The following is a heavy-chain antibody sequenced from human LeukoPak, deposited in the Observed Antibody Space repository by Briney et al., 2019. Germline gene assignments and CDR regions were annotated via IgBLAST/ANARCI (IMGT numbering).Heavy chain of an antibody. D-gene: IGHD5-18*01. Sequence: GGSLRLSCAASGFTVSSNYMSWVRQAPGKGLEWVSSISSSSSYIYYADSVKGRFTISRDNAKNSLYLQMNSLRAEDTAVYYCARNKKGDRYTYGHDYWGQGTLATVPS. CDR3: ARNKKGDRYTYGHDY. J-gene: IGHJ4*02. CDR1: GFTVSSNY. V-gene: IGHV3-21*01. CDR2: ISSSSSYI.